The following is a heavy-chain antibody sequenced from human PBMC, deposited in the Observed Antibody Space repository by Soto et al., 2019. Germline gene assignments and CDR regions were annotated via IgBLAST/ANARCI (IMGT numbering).Heavy chain of an antibody. D-gene: IGHD3-10*01. V-gene: IGHV3-11*01. Sequence: QVHLVESGGGLVKPGGSLRLSCTASGFTFSDYYMTWIRQAPGKGLEWLSYISSGGFTIYYADSVKGRFTVSRDNAKNSMYLQINTLRVEDTAVDYCARDPGIYYGMDVWGQGTTVTVSS. J-gene: IGHJ6*02. CDR1: GFTFSDYY. CDR3: ARDPGIYYGMDV. CDR2: ISSGGFTI.